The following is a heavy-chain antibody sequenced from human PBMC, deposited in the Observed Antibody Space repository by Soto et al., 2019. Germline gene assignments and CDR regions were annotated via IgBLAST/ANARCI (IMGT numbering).Heavy chain of an antibody. V-gene: IGHV3-33*06. Sequence: GSPRHSFSPAGFTFSSYGMHWVHQAPGKGLEWVAVLWDDGTNKYYADSVKGRFTISRDSSKNTLYLEMSSLRAEDTAVYYCANNREYSGRGWFDYGVDIWGQGTTVTDSS. CDR3: ANNREYSGRGWFDYGVDI. CDR2: LWDDGTNK. J-gene: IGHJ6*01. D-gene: IGHD1-26*01. CDR1: GFTFSSYG.